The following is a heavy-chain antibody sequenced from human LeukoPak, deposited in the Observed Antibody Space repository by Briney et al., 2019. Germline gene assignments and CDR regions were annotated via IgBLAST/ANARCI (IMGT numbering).Heavy chain of an antibody. D-gene: IGHD3-22*01. CDR3: ARGSGGYYYDSSGYLPGFDY. Sequence: PSETLSLTCTVSGGSISSYYWSWIRQPPGKGLEWIGYIYYSGSTNYNPSLKSRATISVDTSKNQFSLKLSSVTAADTAVYYCARGSGGYYYDSSGYLPGFDYWGQGTLVTVSS. CDR2: IYYSGST. J-gene: IGHJ4*02. CDR1: GGSISSYY. V-gene: IGHV4-59*01.